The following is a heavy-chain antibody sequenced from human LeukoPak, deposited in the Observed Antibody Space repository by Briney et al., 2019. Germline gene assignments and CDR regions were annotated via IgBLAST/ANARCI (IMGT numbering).Heavy chain of an antibody. D-gene: IGHD4-23*01. Sequence: GGSLRLSCAASGFTFSSYGMHWVRQAPGKGLEGVAVISYDGSNKYYADSVKGRFTISRDNSKNTLYLQMNSLRAEDTAVYYCAIQTTVVIGGFDYWGQGTLVTVSS. V-gene: IGHV3-30*03. CDR2: ISYDGSNK. CDR1: GFTFSSYG. J-gene: IGHJ4*02. CDR3: AIQTTVVIGGFDY.